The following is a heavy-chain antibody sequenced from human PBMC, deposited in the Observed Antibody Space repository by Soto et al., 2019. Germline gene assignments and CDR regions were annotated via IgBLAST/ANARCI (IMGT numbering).Heavy chain of an antibody. J-gene: IGHJ4*02. CDR1: GGSISSGGYY. D-gene: IGHD6-13*01. CDR2: IYYSGST. CDR3: ARGTHSIAAAAASFDY. Sequence: SETLSLTCTVSGGSISSGGYYWSWIRQHPGKGLEWIGYIYYSGSTYYNPSLESRVTISVDTSKNQFSLKLSSVTAADTAVYYCARGTHSIAAAAASFDYWRQGALVTVSS. V-gene: IGHV4-31*03.